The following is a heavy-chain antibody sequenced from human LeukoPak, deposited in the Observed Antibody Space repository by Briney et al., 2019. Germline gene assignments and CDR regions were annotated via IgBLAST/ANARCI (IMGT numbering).Heavy chain of an antibody. Sequence: HPGRSLRLSCAASGFTFSSYAMHWVRQAPGKGLEWVAVISYDGSNKYYADSVKGRFTISRDNSKNTLYLQMNSLRAKDTAVYYCASQYYDILTGYYSAFDYWGQGTLVTVSS. D-gene: IGHD3-9*01. V-gene: IGHV3-30-3*01. J-gene: IGHJ4*02. CDR3: ASQYYDILTGYYSAFDY. CDR2: ISYDGSNK. CDR1: GFTFSSYA.